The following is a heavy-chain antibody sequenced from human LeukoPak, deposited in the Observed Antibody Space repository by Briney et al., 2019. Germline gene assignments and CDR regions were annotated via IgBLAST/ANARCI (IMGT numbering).Heavy chain of an antibody. V-gene: IGHV3-30*18. D-gene: IGHD3-22*01. CDR3: AKDGDSSGYYSPWSPLKY. CDR1: GFTFSSYG. Sequence: GGSLRLSCAASGFTFSSYGMHWVRQAPGKWLEWVAVISYDGSNKYYADSVKGRFTISRDNSKNTLYLQMNSLRAEDTAVYYCAKDGDSSGYYSPWSPLKYWGQGTLVTVSS. CDR2: ISYDGSNK. J-gene: IGHJ4*02.